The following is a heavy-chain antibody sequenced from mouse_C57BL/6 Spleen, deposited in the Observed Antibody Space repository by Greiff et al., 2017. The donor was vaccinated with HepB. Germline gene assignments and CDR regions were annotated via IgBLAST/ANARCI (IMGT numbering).Heavy chain of an antibody. V-gene: IGHV1-61*01. Sequence: VQLQQSGAELVRPGSSVKLSCKASGYTFTSYWMDWVKQRPGQGLEWIGNIYPSDSETHYNQKFKDKATLTVDKSSSTAYMQLSSLTSEDSAVYYCAREGLRRTLYAMDYWGQGTSVTVSS. CDR3: AREGLRRTLYAMDY. CDR2: IYPSDSET. D-gene: IGHD2-4*01. J-gene: IGHJ4*01. CDR1: GYTFTSYW.